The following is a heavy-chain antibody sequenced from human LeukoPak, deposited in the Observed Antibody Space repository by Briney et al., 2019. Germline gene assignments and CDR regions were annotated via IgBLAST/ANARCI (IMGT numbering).Heavy chain of an antibody. D-gene: IGHD4-17*01. CDR1: GFTFSSQG. CDR2: IRTNGAGT. J-gene: IGHJ4*02. V-gene: IGHV3-23*01. CDR3: ARDDYGDSGPLFDY. Sequence: QTGGSLRLSCAASGFTFSSQGTHWVRQAPGQGLEWVSTIRTNGAGTHYADSVRGRFTISRDDSKNTLYLQMDSLRAEDTAVYYCARDDYGDSGPLFDYWGQGTLVTVSS.